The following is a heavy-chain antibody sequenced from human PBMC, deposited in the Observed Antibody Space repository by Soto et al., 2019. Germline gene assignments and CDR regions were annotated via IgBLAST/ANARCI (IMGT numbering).Heavy chain of an antibody. CDR2: IYHSGST. Sequence: QLQLQESGSGLVKPSQTLSLTCAVSGGSISSGGYSWSWIRQPPGKGLEWIGYIYHSGSTYYNPSLKSRVTMSADRSKNQLSLKLSSVTGAGTAMFYCARVPDYWGQRNLVTVS. CDR1: GGSISSGGYS. CDR3: ARVPDY. V-gene: IGHV4-30-2*01. J-gene: IGHJ4*02.